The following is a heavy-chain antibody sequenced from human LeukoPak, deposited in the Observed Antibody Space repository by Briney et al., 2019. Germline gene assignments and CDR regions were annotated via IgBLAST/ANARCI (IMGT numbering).Heavy chain of an antibody. J-gene: IGHJ4*02. Sequence: ASVKVSCKASGYTFTSYYMHWVRQAPGQGLEWMGIINPSGGSTSYAQKFQGRVTMTRDTSTSTVYMELSSLRSEDTAVYYCATEYYYDSRGYYYGDYWGQGTLVTVSS. V-gene: IGHV1-46*01. D-gene: IGHD3-22*01. CDR1: GYTFTSYY. CDR3: ATEYYYDSRGYYYGDY. CDR2: INPSGGST.